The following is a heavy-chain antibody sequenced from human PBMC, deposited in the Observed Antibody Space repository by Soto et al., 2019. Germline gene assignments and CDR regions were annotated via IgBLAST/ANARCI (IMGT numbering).Heavy chain of an antibody. Sequence: GESLKISCKGSVYSFPTYWLAWVRQTPGRGLEYMGIIYPGDSDSRYSPAFQGQVTISADKSINTAYLQWTSLKASDTAIYYCARSRVSTPRLEDPFDIWGQGTMVTVSS. CDR1: VYSFPTYW. D-gene: IGHD5-12*01. J-gene: IGHJ3*02. CDR2: IYPGDSDS. CDR3: ARSRVSTPRLEDPFDI. V-gene: IGHV5-51*01.